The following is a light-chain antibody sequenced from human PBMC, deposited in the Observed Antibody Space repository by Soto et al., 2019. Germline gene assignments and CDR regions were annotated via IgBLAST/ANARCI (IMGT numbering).Light chain of an antibody. V-gene: IGKV1-39*01. J-gene: IGKJ4*01. CDR2: TTS. CDR3: QQSLSLPT. CDR1: QSVSPY. Sequence: DIQMTQSPSSLSASVGDRVTITCRASQSVSPYLNWYQQKSGETPKLLIHTTSLLQSGVPSRFSGSGAGTYFTLTIRSLQPEDSATYYCQQSLSLPTVGGGTKVEIK.